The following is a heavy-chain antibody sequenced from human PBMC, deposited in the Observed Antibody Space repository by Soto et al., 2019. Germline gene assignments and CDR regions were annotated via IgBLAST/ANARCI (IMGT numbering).Heavy chain of an antibody. Sequence: QVQLQESGPGLVKPPETLSLTCSVSGGSISSYYWSWIRQPPGRGLEWIGYIFYTGSTNYNPSLKSRVTISVDTSKNQVSLKLSSVTGAATAVYYCARAIGAAAWVDYWGQGILVTVSS. CDR2: IFYTGST. J-gene: IGHJ4*02. CDR1: GGSISSYY. CDR3: ARAIGAAAWVDY. D-gene: IGHD6-13*01. V-gene: IGHV4-59*01.